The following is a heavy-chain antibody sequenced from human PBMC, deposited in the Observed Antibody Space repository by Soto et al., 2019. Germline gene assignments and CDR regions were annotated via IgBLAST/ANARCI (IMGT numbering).Heavy chain of an antibody. V-gene: IGHV1-2*02. J-gene: IGHJ4*02. CDR1: GYTFSGFY. Sequence: ASVKVSCKASGYTFSGFYMHWVRQAPGQGLEWMGWINPNSGGTKSAEKFQGRVTMTRDTSISTAYMELSRLTSDDTAVYYCASAAVTGTAGLDFWGQGTHVPV. CDR3: ASAAVTGTAGLDF. D-gene: IGHD6-19*01. CDR2: INPNSGGT.